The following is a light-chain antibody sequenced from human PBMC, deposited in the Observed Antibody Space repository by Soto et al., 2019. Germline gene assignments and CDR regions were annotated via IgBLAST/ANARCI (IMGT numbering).Light chain of an antibody. J-gene: IGKJ2*01. CDR2: GAS. CDR3: QQYGSSLYT. Sequence: EIVLTQSPGTLSLSPGERATLSCRASQSISSYYLAWYQQRPGQAPRLLIYGASNRATGIPGRFSGGGSGTDFTLTISRLEPEDFAVYYCQQYGSSLYTVGQGTKLEIK. V-gene: IGKV3-20*01. CDR1: QSISSYY.